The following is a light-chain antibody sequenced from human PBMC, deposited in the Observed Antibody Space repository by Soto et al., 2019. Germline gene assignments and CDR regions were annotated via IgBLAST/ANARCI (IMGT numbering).Light chain of an antibody. CDR3: QQYNNWPIT. J-gene: IGKJ5*01. CDR1: QSVGSL. Sequence: ERVLTPSPTTLSVSPGRRSTLSCRASQSVGSLLAWYQQKPGQAPRLLIYRASTRAAGLPDRFSGSGSETDFTLTISSLQPEDFAVYYCQQYNNWPITFGQGTQLEIK. V-gene: IGKV3-15*01. CDR2: RAS.